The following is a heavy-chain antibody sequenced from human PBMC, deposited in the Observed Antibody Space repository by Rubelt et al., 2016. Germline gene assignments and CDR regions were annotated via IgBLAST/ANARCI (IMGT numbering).Heavy chain of an antibody. V-gene: IGHV3-49*03. CDR3: SRDVGFGDFSWFDP. CDR2: IRGKALGGTT. J-gene: IGHJ5*02. D-gene: IGHD3-10*01. Sequence: EVQVVESGGGLVQPGRSLRLSCKVSGLTFGDFGMSWFRQAPGRGLEWLRFIRGKALGGTTEYAASVKGRCTISSDDSKSIAYLQMNSLKTEDTAVYYCSRDVGFGDFSWFDPWGQGTLVTVSS. CDR1: GLTFGDFG.